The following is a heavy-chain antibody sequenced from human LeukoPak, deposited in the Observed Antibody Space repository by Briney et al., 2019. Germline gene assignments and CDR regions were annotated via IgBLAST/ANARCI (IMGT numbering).Heavy chain of an antibody. CDR3: ARLPGLWFGDY. J-gene: IGHJ4*02. V-gene: IGHV4-34*01. D-gene: IGHD3-10*01. CDR1: GGSFSGYY. Sequence: PSGTLSLTCAVYGGSFSGYYWSWIRQPPGKGLEWIGEINHSGSTNYNPSLKSRVTISVDTSKNQFSLKLSSVTAADTAVYYCARLPGLWFGDYWGQGTLVTVSS. CDR2: INHSGST.